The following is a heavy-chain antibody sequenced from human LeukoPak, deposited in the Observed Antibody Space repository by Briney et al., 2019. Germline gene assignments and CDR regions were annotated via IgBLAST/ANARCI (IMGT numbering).Heavy chain of an antibody. CDR1: GFTFTSYG. D-gene: IGHD3-10*01. Sequence: GGSLRLSCTASGFTFTSYGMIWVRQAPGKGLEWVSFIDTRGSYIYYGDTLKGRVTISRDNAKNSLYLQMNGLRAEDTAVYYCARGRSITLLRGVAMSDGFDIWGQGAMVTVSS. CDR2: IDTRGSYI. J-gene: IGHJ3*02. V-gene: IGHV3-21*03. CDR3: ARGRSITLLRGVAMSDGFDI.